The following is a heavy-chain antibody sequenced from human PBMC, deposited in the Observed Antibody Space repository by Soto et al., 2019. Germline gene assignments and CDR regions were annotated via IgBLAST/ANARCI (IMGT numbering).Heavy chain of an antibody. CDR1: VYTLTRYY. CDR2: INPNSGGT. J-gene: IGHJ4*02. Sequence: SVKVSCKASVYTLTRYYMHWVRQAPGQGLEWMGWINPNSGGTNYAQKFQGRVTMTRDTSISTAYMELSRLRSDDTAVYYCAVDPVVVTADDDYWGQGTLVTVS. V-gene: IGHV1-2*02. D-gene: IGHD2-21*02. CDR3: AVDPVVVTADDDY.